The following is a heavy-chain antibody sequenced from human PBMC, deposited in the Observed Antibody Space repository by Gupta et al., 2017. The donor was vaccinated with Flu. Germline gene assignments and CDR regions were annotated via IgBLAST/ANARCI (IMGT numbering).Heavy chain of an antibody. CDR3: ARAAGWYCSSTSCYNSHYFDY. CDR2: IYYSGST. Sequence: LEWIGYIYYSGSTYYNPSLKSRVTISVDTSKNQFSLKLSSVTAADTAVYYCARAAGWYCSSTSCYNSHYFDYWGQGTLVTVSS. V-gene: IGHV4-31*02. J-gene: IGHJ4*02. D-gene: IGHD2-2*02.